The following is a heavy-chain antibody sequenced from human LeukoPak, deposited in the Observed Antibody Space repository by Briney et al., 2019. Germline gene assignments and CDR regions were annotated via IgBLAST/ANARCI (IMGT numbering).Heavy chain of an antibody. Sequence: SGTLSLTCAVSGGSIGSTNWWSWVRQPPGKGLEWIGEIYHSGSTNYNPSLKSRVTISVDKSKNQFSLKLNSVTAADTAVYYCARTTTIAVASGFDYWGQGTLVTVSS. J-gene: IGHJ4*02. CDR3: ARTTTIAVASGFDY. V-gene: IGHV4-4*02. D-gene: IGHD6-19*01. CDR2: IYHSGST. CDR1: GGSIGSTNW.